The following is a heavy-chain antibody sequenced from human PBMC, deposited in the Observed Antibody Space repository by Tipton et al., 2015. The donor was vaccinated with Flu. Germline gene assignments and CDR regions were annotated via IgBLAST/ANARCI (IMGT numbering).Heavy chain of an antibody. D-gene: IGHD5-18*01. CDR3: ATVNSFFFFFDS. CDR2: IYHTGDT. J-gene: IGHJ4*02. V-gene: IGHV4-39*07. CDR1: GGSIISTAYH. Sequence: TLSLTCSVSGGSIISTAYHWAWIRQSPGKGLEWIGSIYHTGDTFHNPSLARRVSISADTSKSQLSMKLTSVTAADTAVYYCATVNSFFFFFDSRGLGTLVTVSS.